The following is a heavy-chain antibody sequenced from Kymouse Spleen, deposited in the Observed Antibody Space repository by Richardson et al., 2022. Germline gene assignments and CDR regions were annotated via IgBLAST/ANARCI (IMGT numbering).Heavy chain of an antibody. CDR1: GGSISSGGYY. J-gene: IGHJ6*02. CDR2: IYYSGST. V-gene: IGHV4-31*03. Sequence: QVQLQESGPGLVKPSQTLSLTCTVSGGSISSGGYYWSWIRQHPGKGLEWIGYIYYSGSTYYNPSLKSRVTISVDTSKNQFSLKLSSVTAADTAVYYCARDRPDYDILTGYAYYYYYYGMDVWGQGTTVTVSS. CDR3: ARDRPDYDILTGYAYYYYYYGMDV. D-gene: IGHD3-9*01.